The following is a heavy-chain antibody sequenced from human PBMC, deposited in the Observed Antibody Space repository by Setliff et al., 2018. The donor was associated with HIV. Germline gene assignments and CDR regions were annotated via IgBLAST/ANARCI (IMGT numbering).Heavy chain of an antibody. V-gene: IGHV4-61*01. Sequence: SETLSLTCTVSGGSVHSGSYYWSWVRQPPGKGLEWIGYIYYSGTTYYNPSLKSRVTMSVDTPKNQFSLNLNSVTAADTAVYYCARTLSTMVKTDGYYDYYYMDVWGKGTTVTVSS. D-gene: IGHD3-10*01. CDR1: GGSVHSGSYY. CDR3: ARTLSTMVKTDGYYDYYYMDV. J-gene: IGHJ6*03. CDR2: IYYSGTT.